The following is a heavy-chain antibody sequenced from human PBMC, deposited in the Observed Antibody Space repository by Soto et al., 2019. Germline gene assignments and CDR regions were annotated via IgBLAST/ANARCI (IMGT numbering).Heavy chain of an antibody. CDR3: ARASSGYNEGFVWYYFDY. V-gene: IGHV3-13*01. D-gene: IGHD3-22*01. CDR1: GFTFSSYD. CDR2: IGTAGDT. J-gene: IGHJ4*02. Sequence: EVQLVESGGGLVQPGGSLRLSCAASGFTFSSYDMHWVRQATGKGLEWVSAIGTAGDTYYPGSVKGRFTISRENAKKSLYLQMISLRAEDTAVYYCARASSGYNEGFVWYYFDYWGQGTLVTVSS.